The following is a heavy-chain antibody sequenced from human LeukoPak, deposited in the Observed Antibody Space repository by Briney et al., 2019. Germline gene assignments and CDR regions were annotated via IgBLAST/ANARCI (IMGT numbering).Heavy chain of an antibody. Sequence: PSETLSLTCAVYGGSFSGYYWSWIRQPPGKGLEWIGEINHSGSTNYNPSLKSRVTISVDASKNQFSLKLSSVTAADTAVYYCAREIAYCGADCPPHFDYWGQGTLVTVSS. CDR1: GGSFSGYY. V-gene: IGHV4-34*01. J-gene: IGHJ4*02. D-gene: IGHD2-21*02. CDR3: AREIAYCGADCPPHFDY. CDR2: INHSGST.